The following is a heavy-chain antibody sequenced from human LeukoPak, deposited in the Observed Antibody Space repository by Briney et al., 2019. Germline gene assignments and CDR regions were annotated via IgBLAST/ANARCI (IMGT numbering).Heavy chain of an antibody. V-gene: IGHV3-7*01. CDR3: ARRRDGYNRGYYFDY. D-gene: IGHD5-24*01. CDR1: RFTFSSYW. CDR2: IKQDVSEK. Sequence: PGGSLRLSCAASRFTFSSYWMSWGRQAPGKGLGWVANIKQDVSEKYYVDSVKGRFTISRDNAKNSLYLQMNSLRAEHTAVYYCARRRDGYNRGYYFDYWGQGTLVTVSS. J-gene: IGHJ4*02.